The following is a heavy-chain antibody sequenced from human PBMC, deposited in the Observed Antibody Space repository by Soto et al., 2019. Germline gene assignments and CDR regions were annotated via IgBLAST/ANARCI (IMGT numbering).Heavy chain of an antibody. D-gene: IGHD2-15*01. CDR3: ARDRGYCSGGSCYSVSDYYYGMDV. V-gene: IGHV4-31*03. CDR1: GGSISSGGYY. J-gene: IGHJ6*02. Sequence: SETLSLTCTVSGGSISSGGYYWSWIRQHPGKGLEWIGYIYYSGSTYYNPSLKSRVTISVDTSKNQFSLKLSSVTAADTAVYYCARDRGYCSGGSCYSVSDYYYGMDVWGQGTTVTVSS. CDR2: IYYSGST.